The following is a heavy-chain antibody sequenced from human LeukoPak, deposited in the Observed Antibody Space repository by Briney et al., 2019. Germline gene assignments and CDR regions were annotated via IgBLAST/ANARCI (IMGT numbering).Heavy chain of an antibody. V-gene: IGHV1-2*02. CDR1: GYTFIYYY. CDR2: MNPKTGDA. D-gene: IGHD2-8*01. CDR3: TRDVIMGYQQGYFDP. Sequence: APSVKVSCTASGYTFIYYYIHWVGQAPGQGLECMGLMNPKTGDARYEEKFHGRVAMTRETSITTAYMESSGLTSDDTAMYFCTRDVIMGYQQGYFDPWGQGTPVTVSS. J-gene: IGHJ5*02.